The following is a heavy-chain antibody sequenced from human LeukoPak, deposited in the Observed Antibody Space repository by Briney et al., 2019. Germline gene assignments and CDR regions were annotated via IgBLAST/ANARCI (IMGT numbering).Heavy chain of an antibody. CDR1: GFTFSNAW. V-gene: IGHV3-15*01. Sequence: GGSLRLSCAASGFTFSNAWMNWVRQAPGKGLEWVGRFKSKTDGGTTDYAAPVKGRFTISRDDPKNTLYLQMNSLKTEDTGVYYCTTERRFGECFDYWGQGTLVTVSS. CDR2: FKSKTDGGTT. CDR3: TTERRFGECFDY. D-gene: IGHD3-10*01. J-gene: IGHJ4*02.